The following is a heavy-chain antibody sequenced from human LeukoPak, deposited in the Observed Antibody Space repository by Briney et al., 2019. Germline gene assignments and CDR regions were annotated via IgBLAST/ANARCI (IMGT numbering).Heavy chain of an antibody. CDR3: ARRVDSSGYSY. CDR2: IYPGDSDT. V-gene: IGHV5-51*01. J-gene: IGHJ4*02. CDR1: GYSFTSYW. D-gene: IGHD3-22*01. Sequence: GASLKISYKGSGYSFTSYWIGWVRPMPGKGLEWMGIIYPGDSDTRYSPSFQGQVTISADKSISTACLQGSSLKASDTAMYYCARRVDSSGYSYWGQGTLVTVSS.